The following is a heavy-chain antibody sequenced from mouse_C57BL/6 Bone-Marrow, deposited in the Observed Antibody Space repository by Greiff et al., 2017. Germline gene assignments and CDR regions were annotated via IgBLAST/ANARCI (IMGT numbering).Heavy chain of an antibody. CDR1: GYTFTSYW. V-gene: IGHV1-55*01. CDR2: IYPGSGST. J-gene: IGHJ1*03. CDR3: ARVTYGSSYYLPCWYFDV. D-gene: IGHD1-1*01. Sequence: QVQLQQPGAELVKPGASVQMSCKASGYTFTSYWITWVKQRPGQGLVWIGDIYPGSGSTNYNEKFKSKATLTVDTSSSTAYMQLSSLTSEDSAVYYCARVTYGSSYYLPCWYFDVWGRGTAVTVSS.